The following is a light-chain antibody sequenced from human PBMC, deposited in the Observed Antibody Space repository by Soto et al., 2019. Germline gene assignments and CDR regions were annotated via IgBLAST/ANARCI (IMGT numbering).Light chain of an antibody. CDR2: VKSDGSH. CDR1: SGHKSYA. J-gene: IGLJ3*02. CDR3: QTWGAGPHVM. V-gene: IGLV4-69*01. Sequence: QPVLTQSPSASASLGASVKLTCTLSSGHKSYAIAWHQQQPEKGPRYLVKVKSDGSHTKGDGVPDRFSGSSSGAERYLSISSLQSEDEAVYFCQTWGAGPHVMFGEGTQLTVL.